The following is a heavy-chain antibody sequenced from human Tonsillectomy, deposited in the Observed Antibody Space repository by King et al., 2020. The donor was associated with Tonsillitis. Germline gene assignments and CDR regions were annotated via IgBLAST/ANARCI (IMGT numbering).Heavy chain of an antibody. CDR3: ARRREQWLACDGMVV. Sequence: VQLVESGAEVKKPGASVKVSCKASGHTFTTYDINWVRQATGQGLEWMGWMNPKSGNTGYAQKFQGRVTMTRNTSISTAYMEVSSLRSEDTAVYYCARRREQWLACDGMVVWGQGTTVTVSS. CDR2: MNPKSGNT. D-gene: IGHD6-19*01. V-gene: IGHV1-8*01. J-gene: IGHJ6*02. CDR1: GHTFTTYD.